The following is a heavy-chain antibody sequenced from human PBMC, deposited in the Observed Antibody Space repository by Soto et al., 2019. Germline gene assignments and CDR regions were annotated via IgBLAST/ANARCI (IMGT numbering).Heavy chain of an antibody. CDR1: GFTFDDYA. D-gene: IGHD2-15*01. CDR3: AKGSREGCSGGSCYFDY. CDR2: ISGDGGST. J-gene: IGHJ4*02. Sequence: GGSLRLSCAASGFTFDDYAMHWVRQAPGKGLEWVSLISGDGGSTYYADSVKGRFTISRDNSKNSLYLQKNSRRTEDTAFDYCAKGSREGCSGGSCYFDYWGQGTLVTVSS. V-gene: IGHV3-43*02.